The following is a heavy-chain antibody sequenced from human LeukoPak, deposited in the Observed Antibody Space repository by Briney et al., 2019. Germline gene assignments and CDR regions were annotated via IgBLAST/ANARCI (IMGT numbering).Heavy chain of an antibody. J-gene: IGHJ5*02. V-gene: IGHV3-7*01. D-gene: IGHD3-22*01. CDR2: IKEDEIEI. CDR1: GFAFNSQT. CDR3: ARGGFRHFDP. Sequence: PGGSLRLSGAASGFAFNSQTMSWVRQAPGKGLEWVASIKEDEIEIHYVDSVKGRFAISRDNAKDSLYLQMNSLRVEDTAVYYCARGGFRHFDPWGQGTLVTVSS.